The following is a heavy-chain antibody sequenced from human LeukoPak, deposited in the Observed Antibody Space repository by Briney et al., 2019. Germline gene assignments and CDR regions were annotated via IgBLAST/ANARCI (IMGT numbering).Heavy chain of an antibody. Sequence: GGSLRLSCAASGFTFSSYWMSWVRQAPGKGLEWVANIKQDGSEKYYADSVKGRFTISRDNAKNSLYLQMNSLRAEDTAVYYCAREFRGVTRYFDYWGQGTLVTVSS. CDR1: GFTFSSYW. D-gene: IGHD3-10*01. J-gene: IGHJ4*02. CDR3: AREFRGVTRYFDY. V-gene: IGHV3-7*01. CDR2: IKQDGSEK.